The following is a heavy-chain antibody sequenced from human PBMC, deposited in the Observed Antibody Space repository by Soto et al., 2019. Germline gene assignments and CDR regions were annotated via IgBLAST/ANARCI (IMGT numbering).Heavy chain of an antibody. CDR3: ARVPDLNYCSKTSCLYYFDY. J-gene: IGHJ4*02. D-gene: IGHD2-2*01. CDR2: INSNGGST. CDR1: GFTFSRYI. V-gene: IGHV3-23*01. Sequence: EVQLLESGGGLVQPGGSLRLSCVASGFTFSRYIMSWVRQAPGKELEWVSTINSNGGSTYYADSVKGRFTVSRDNSRNSLYLQMNSLRAEDTAVYYCARVPDLNYCSKTSCLYYFDYWGQGGLVTVSS.